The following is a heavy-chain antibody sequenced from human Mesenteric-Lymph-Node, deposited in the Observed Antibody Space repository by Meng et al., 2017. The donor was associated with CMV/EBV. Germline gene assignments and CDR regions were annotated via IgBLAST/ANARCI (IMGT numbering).Heavy chain of an antibody. CDR2: IYRGDNT. CDR3: TGDSVSNPNLDY. CDR1: GFNVRDKY. Sequence: VNWAESGVGLVQPWGSLRLSCAASGFNVRDKYMSWVRQAPGKGLEWVCIIYRGDNTYYIDSVKDRFTVSRDNSKNTMYLQMNSLRVEDTAVYYCTGDSVSNPNLDYWGQGTLVTVSS. V-gene: IGHV3-66*01. D-gene: IGHD3-10*01. J-gene: IGHJ4*02.